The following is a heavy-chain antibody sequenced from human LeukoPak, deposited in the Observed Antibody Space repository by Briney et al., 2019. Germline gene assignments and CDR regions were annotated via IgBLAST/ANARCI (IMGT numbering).Heavy chain of an antibody. CDR2: IYRDGGRT. CDR3: AKDFPGDSSGWYYVYYMDV. CDR1: GFTLSSEW. J-gene: IGHJ6*03. D-gene: IGHD6-19*01. Sequence: GGSLRLSCAGSGFTLSSEWMHWVRQGPGKGLVWISRIYRDGGRTNYADSVKGRFTISGDTAKNTLFLQMNSLRAEDTAVYYCAKDFPGDSSGWYYVYYMDVWGKGTTVTISS. V-gene: IGHV3-74*01.